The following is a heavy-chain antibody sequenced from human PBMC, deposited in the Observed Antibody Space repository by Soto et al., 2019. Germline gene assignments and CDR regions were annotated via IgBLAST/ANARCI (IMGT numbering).Heavy chain of an antibody. D-gene: IGHD2-15*01. CDR3: ARERSGGVVVVAAYFDN. J-gene: IGHJ4*02. CDR2: ISYDGSNK. V-gene: IGHV3-30*04. CDR1: GFTLSSYA. Sequence: ESGGGVVQPGRSLRLSCAASGFTLSSYAMHWVRQAPGKGLEWVAVISYDGSNKYYADSVKGRFTISRDNSKNTLYLQMNSLRAEDTAVYYCARERSGGVVVVAAYFDNWGQGTLVTVSS.